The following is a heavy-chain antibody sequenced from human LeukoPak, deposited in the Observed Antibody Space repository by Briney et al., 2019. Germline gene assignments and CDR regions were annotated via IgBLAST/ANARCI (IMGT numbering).Heavy chain of an antibody. CDR1: GGSISSGGYS. CDR2: IYHSGST. V-gene: IGHV4-30-2*01. D-gene: IGHD5-18*01. J-gene: IGHJ4*02. Sequence: SQTLSLTCAVSGGSISSGGYSWSWIRQPPGQGLEWIGYIYHSGSTYYNPSLKSRVTISVDRSKNQFSLKLSSVTAADTAVYYCARGPPGGYSYGYSPHLLYYFDYWGQGTLVTVSS. CDR3: ARGPPGGYSYGYSPHLLYYFDY.